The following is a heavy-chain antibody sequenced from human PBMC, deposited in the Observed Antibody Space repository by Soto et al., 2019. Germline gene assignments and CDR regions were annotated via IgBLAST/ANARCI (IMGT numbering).Heavy chain of an antibody. Sequence: GGSPRLSCSASGFTFSRLFMHWVRQAPGKGLEFVSAISSDGGRTYYADSVKGRFTVSRDNSKNTLYFQMSSLRTEDTAVYYCVKDGDYYDSSGAYYEGYFDSWGQGT. D-gene: IGHD3-22*01. CDR1: GFTFSRLF. CDR3: VKDGDYYDSSGAYYEGYFDS. CDR2: ISSDGGRT. V-gene: IGHV3-64D*06. J-gene: IGHJ4*02.